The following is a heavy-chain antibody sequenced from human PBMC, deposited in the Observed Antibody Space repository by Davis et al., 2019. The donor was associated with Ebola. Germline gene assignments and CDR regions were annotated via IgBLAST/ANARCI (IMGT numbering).Heavy chain of an antibody. CDR1: GFTFSSYE. D-gene: IGHD4-17*01. Sequence: GESLKISCAASGFTFSSYEMNWVRQAPGKGLEWVSYISSSGSTIYYADSVKGRFTISRDNSKNTLYLQMNSLRAEDTAVYYCARALRTVTTSRFDYWGQGTLVTVSS. CDR2: ISSSGSTI. J-gene: IGHJ4*02. V-gene: IGHV3-48*03. CDR3: ARALRTVTTSRFDY.